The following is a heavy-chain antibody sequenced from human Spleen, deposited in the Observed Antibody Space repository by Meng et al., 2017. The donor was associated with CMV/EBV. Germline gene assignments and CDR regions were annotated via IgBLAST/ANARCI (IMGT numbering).Heavy chain of an antibody. J-gene: IGHJ4*02. CDR2: IYSGGST. D-gene: IGHD3-10*01. CDR1: GFTVRRNC. Sequence: LSFSAFGFTVRRNCVSWARQPPGRGLEWVSVIYSGGSTYYAGSVKGRFTISRDNSKNTLYLQMNSLRAEDTAVYYCAGGYYYGSATDYWGQGTLVTVSS. CDR3: AGGYYYGSATDY. V-gene: IGHV3-66*02.